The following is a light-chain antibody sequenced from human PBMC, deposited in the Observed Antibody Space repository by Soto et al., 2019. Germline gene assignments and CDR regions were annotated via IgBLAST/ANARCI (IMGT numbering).Light chain of an antibody. V-gene: IGLV2-11*01. CDR1: SSDVGDYNY. CDR2: DVS. J-gene: IGLJ3*02. Sequence: QSALTQPRSVSGSPGQSVTISCTGTSSDVGDYNYVSWYQQYPGKAPKLVIYDVSKRPSGVPDRFSGSKSGNTASLTISGLLASDGADYYSRSFAGSYTFCVFGGGTKVTVL. CDR3: RSFAGSYTFCV.